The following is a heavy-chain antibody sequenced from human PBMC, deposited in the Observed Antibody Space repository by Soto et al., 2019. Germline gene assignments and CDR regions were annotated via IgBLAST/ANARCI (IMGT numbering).Heavy chain of an antibody. D-gene: IGHD6-19*01. Sequence: ASVKVSCKASGYTFTGYYMHWVRQAPGQGLEWMGWINPNIGGTNYAQKFQGWVTMTRDTSISTAYMELSRLRSDDTAVYYCARRIAVAGTSDYGMDVWGQGTTVTVSS. CDR3: ARRIAVAGTSDYGMDV. CDR1: GYTFTGYY. V-gene: IGHV1-2*04. CDR2: INPNIGGT. J-gene: IGHJ6*02.